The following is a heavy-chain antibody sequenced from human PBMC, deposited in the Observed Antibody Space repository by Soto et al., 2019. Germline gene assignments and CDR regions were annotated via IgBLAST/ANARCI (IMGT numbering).Heavy chain of an antibody. CDR2: ISGSGGST. D-gene: IGHD2-15*01. CDR1: GFTFSSYA. Sequence: GGSLRLSCAASGFTFSSYAMSWVRQAPGKGLEWVSAISGSGGSTYYADSVKGRFTISRDNSKNTLYLQMNSLRAEDTAVYYCAKGEIVVVVAAYYFDYWGQGTLVTVSS. CDR3: AKGEIVVVVAAYYFDY. V-gene: IGHV3-23*01. J-gene: IGHJ4*02.